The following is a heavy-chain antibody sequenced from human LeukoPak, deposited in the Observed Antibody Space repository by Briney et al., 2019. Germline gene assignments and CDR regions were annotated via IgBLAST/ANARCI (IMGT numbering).Heavy chain of an antibody. CDR1: GVSISSDDYF. Sequence: SETLSLTCTVSGVSISSDDYFWGWIRQSPGKGLEWIARVSYSGTVYYNPSLESRVTISLDTTKNHFSLTMNSVTAADTALYYCARGRPYTGGVPPWFDPWGQGTLVTVSS. D-gene: IGHD2-2*02. CDR3: ARGRPYTGGVPPWFDP. V-gene: IGHV4-39*07. CDR2: VSYSGTV. J-gene: IGHJ5*02.